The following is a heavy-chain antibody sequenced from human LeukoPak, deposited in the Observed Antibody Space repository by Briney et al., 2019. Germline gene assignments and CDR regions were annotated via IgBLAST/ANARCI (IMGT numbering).Heavy chain of an antibody. V-gene: IGHV3-30-3*01. CDR2: ISYDGSNK. J-gene: IGHJ4*02. CDR3: ARSPRNYDFWSGYFDY. D-gene: IGHD3-3*01. CDR1: GFTFSSYA. Sequence: PGGSLRLSCAASGFTFSSYAMHWVRQAPGKGLEWVAVISYDGSNKYYADSVKGRFTISRDNSKNTLYLQMNGLRAEDTAVYYCARSPRNYDFWSGYFDYWGQGTLVTVSS.